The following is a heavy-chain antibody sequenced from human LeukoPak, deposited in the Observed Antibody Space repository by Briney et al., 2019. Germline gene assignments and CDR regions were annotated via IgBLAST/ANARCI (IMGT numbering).Heavy chain of an antibody. CDR3: ARCTNGVCDYGMDV. D-gene: IGHD2-8*01. Sequence: ASVKVSCKASGGTFSSYAISWVRQAPGQGLEWMGRINPNSGGTNYAQKFQGRVTMTRDTSISTAYMELSRLRSDDTAVYYCARCTNGVCDYGMDVWGQGTTVTVSS. V-gene: IGHV1-2*06. J-gene: IGHJ6*02. CDR2: INPNSGGT. CDR1: GGTFSSYA.